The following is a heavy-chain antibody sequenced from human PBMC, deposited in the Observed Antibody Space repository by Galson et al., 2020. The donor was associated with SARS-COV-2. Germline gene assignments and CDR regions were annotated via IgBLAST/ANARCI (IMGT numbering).Heavy chain of an antibody. J-gene: IGHJ4*02. CDR3: ARAPNLGFSSGWYLY. V-gene: IGHV4-34*01. D-gene: IGHD6-19*01. CDR1: GGSFTGYY. Sequence: ETSETLSLTCAVYGGSFTGYYWTWIRQSPGKGLEWIGDINQNGRVNYNPPLESRVTISLDASKNQFSLNLLSVTAADTAVYYCARAPNLGFSSGWYLYWGQGTLVTVSS. CDR2: INQNGRV.